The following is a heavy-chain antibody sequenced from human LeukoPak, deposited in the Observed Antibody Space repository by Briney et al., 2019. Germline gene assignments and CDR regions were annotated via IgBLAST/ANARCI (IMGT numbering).Heavy chain of an antibody. J-gene: IGHJ4*02. CDR1: GGSISSSDW. Sequence: SETLSLTCAVSGGSISSSDWWSWVRQPPGKGLEWIGEIYHSGSTNYNPSLKSRVTISVDKSKNQFSLNLSSVTAADTAVYYCARWSNYYDSSGPPDYWGQGTLVTVSS. CDR3: ARWSNYYDSSGPPDY. D-gene: IGHD3-22*01. CDR2: IYHSGST. V-gene: IGHV4-4*02.